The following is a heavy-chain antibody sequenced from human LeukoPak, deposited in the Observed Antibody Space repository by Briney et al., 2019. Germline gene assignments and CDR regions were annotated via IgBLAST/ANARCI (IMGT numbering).Heavy chain of an antibody. D-gene: IGHD6-13*01. CDR2: INHSGST. J-gene: IGHJ6*03. Sequence: SETLSLTCTVSGGSISSYYWSWIRQPPGKGLEWIGEINHSGSTNYNPSLKSRITISVDTSKNQFSLKLSSVTAADTAVYYCARVMYSSSWYVRAYYYYYMDVWGKGTTVTVSS. CDR1: GGSISSYY. V-gene: IGHV4-34*01. CDR3: ARVMYSSSWYVRAYYYYYMDV.